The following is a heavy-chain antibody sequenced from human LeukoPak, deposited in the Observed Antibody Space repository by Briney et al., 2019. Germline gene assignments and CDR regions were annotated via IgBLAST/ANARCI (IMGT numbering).Heavy chain of an antibody. CDR3: AKASAMIVVVSKHFDY. J-gene: IGHJ4*02. V-gene: IGHV3-48*01. Sequence: PGGSLRLSCAASGFTFSSYSMSWVRQAPGKGLEWVSYISSSRSTIYYAASVKGRFTISRQNAKTSLYMQMNSLRAEDTAVYYCAKASAMIVVVSKHFDYWGQGTLVTVSS. D-gene: IGHD3-22*01. CDR2: ISSSRSTI. CDR1: GFTFSSYS.